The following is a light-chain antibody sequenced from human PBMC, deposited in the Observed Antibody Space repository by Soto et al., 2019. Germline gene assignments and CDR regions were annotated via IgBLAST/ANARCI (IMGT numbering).Light chain of an antibody. Sequence: EIVFTQSPGTRSLSPGERATLSCRASQSVSNNYLDWYQQKPGQSPRLLIYDASYRDTGIIAEFSGSGSGTDFTLTISSLEHEDFAVVYCQQRSNSPITFGQGTRLEIK. CDR2: DAS. CDR3: QQRSNSPIT. J-gene: IGKJ5*01. CDR1: QSVSNNY. V-gene: IGKV3-11*01.